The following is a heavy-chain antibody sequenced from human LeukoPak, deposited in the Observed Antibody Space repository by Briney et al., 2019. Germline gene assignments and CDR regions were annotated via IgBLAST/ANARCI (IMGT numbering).Heavy chain of an antibody. J-gene: IGHJ4*02. D-gene: IGHD6-19*01. CDR2: INSDGSST. V-gene: IGHV3-74*01. CDR3: ATGYSSGWYPNYYFDY. CDR1: GFTFSSYW. Sequence: GGSLRLSCAASGFTFSSYWMHWVRQAPGKGLVWVSCINSDGSSTSYADSVKGRFTISRDNAKNTLYLQMNSLRAEDTAVYYCATGYSSGWYPNYYFDYWGQGTLVTVSS.